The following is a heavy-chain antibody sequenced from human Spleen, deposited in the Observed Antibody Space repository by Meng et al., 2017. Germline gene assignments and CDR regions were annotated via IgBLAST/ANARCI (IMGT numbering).Heavy chain of an antibody. CDR2: LGAHDGDT. D-gene: IGHD6-6*01. Sequence: QVQPVQSGPEVKKPGASVKVSCKASDYTFTGYGVSWVRQAPGQGLEWMAWLGAHDGDTSHAPKFQGRVTVSADRPTATAYMELSRLTSDDTAVYYCAREGGSSSHFDYWGQGTLVTVSS. J-gene: IGHJ4*02. CDR3: AREGGSSSHFDY. V-gene: IGHV1-18*01. CDR1: DYTFTGYG.